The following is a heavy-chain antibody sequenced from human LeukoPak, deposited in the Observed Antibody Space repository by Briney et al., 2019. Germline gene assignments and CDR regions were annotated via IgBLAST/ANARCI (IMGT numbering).Heavy chain of an antibody. V-gene: IGHV1-18*01. CDR3: ARDCDRSGYYCY. Sequence: GASVKVSCKASGYTFTSLGISWVRQAPGQGLEWMGWISGDNGNTYYAQKLQGRVTLTTDTSTSTAYMELRSLRSDDTAVYYCARDCDRSGYYCYWGQGTLVTVSS. CDR1: GYTFTSLG. J-gene: IGHJ4*02. D-gene: IGHD3-22*01. CDR2: ISGDNGNT.